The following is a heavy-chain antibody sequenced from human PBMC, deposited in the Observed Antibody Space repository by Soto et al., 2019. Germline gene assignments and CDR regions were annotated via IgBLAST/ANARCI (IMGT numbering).Heavy chain of an antibody. Sequence: SEALSLTCTVSGGSIISGGYYWIWIRQHPGKGLEWIGYISYSGSTYYNPSLESRVTISVDTSKNQFSLKLSSVTAADTAVYYCARDALSRDSIWGQGTLVTVSS. D-gene: IGHD3-22*01. CDR3: ARDALSRDSI. V-gene: IGHV4-31*03. CDR1: GGSIISGGYY. CDR2: ISYSGST. J-gene: IGHJ4*02.